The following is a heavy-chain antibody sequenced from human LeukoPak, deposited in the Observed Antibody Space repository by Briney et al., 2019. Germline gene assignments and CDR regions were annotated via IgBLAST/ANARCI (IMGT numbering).Heavy chain of an antibody. CDR1: GFTFKSYE. Sequence: GGSLRLSCAASGFTFKSYEMNWVRQAPGKGLEWVSYISSGTTIYYADSVKGRFTISRDNAKNSLYLQMNSLRVEDTAIYYCARDRYGDENYWGQGVLVTVSS. D-gene: IGHD4-17*01. V-gene: IGHV3-48*03. J-gene: IGHJ4*02. CDR3: ARDRYGDENY. CDR2: ISSGTTI.